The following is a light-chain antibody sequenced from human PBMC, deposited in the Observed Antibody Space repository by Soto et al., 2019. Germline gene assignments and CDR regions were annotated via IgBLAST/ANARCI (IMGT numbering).Light chain of an antibody. CDR3: QQNFEARGDT. Sequence: DIHLTQSPSSLPASVGDRVTITCRASQKINNYLNWYQQKPGKAPKALIYGATSLQSGVPSRFSGSVSGTDFTLTISSLQPEDFATYYCQQNFEARGDTFGQGTKLEI. CDR1: QKINNY. J-gene: IGKJ2*01. V-gene: IGKV1-39*01. CDR2: GAT.